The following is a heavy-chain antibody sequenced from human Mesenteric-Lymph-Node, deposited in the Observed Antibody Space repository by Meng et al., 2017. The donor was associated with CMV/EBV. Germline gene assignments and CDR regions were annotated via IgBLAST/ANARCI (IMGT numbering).Heavy chain of an antibody. V-gene: IGHV3-21*01. CDR2: ISSSGNYI. CDR3: ARDQGYYDRGGYLNWFDP. CDR1: GFAFSTYS. J-gene: IGHJ5*02. D-gene: IGHD3-22*01. Sequence: GESLKISCAASGFAFSTYSMNWVRQAPGKGLEWVSSISSSGNYISYADSVKGRFTISRDNAKNSLYLQMNSLRAEDTAVYYCARDQGYYDRGGYLNWFDPWGQGTLVTVS.